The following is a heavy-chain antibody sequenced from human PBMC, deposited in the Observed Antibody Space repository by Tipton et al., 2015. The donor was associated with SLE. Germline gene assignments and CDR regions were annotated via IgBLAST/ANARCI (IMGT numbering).Heavy chain of an antibody. Sequence: TLSLTCTVSGASTNTKYWTWIRQPPGKGLEWIGSIYYSGTAHYENPSLKSRVTISIDTSNNQFSLRLTSVTAADTAVYYCARVGDYYNSGSRVFDHWGQGILVTVSS. CDR2: IYYSGTA. J-gene: IGHJ4*02. CDR1: GASTNTKY. V-gene: IGHV4-39*07. D-gene: IGHD3-10*01. CDR3: ARVGDYYNSGSRVFDH.